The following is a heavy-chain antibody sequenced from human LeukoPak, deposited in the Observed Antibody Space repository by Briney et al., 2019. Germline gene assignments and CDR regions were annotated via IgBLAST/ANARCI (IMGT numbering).Heavy chain of an antibody. Sequence: GGSLRLSCAASGFTFSSYAMSWVRQAPGKGLEWVSAISGSGGSTYYADSVKGRFTISRDNSKNTLYLQMNSLRAEDTAVYYCAKDGDIAVAGTRYVLGGAFDIWGQGTMVTVSS. V-gene: IGHV3-23*01. J-gene: IGHJ3*02. CDR3: AKDGDIAVAGTRYVLGGAFDI. D-gene: IGHD6-19*01. CDR2: ISGSGGST. CDR1: GFTFSSYA.